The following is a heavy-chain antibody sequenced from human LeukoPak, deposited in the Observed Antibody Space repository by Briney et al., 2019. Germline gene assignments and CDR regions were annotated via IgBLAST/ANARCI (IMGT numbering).Heavy chain of an antibody. CDR1: GASISSGSYY. J-gene: IGHJ4*02. Sequence: SETLSLTCTVSGASISSGSYYWGWIRQPPGKGLEWIGSIYYIGSTYYNPSLKSRVTISVDTSKNQFSLKLSSVTAADTAVYYCARRRKWELRGFDYWGQGTLVTVSS. CDR3: ARRRKWELRGFDY. CDR2: IYYIGST. V-gene: IGHV4-39*07. D-gene: IGHD1-26*01.